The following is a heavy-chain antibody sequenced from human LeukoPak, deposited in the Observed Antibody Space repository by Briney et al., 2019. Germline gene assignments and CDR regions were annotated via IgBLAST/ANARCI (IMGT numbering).Heavy chain of an antibody. CDR3: ARWVVAANYYYYRDV. CDR1: GGSFSDYY. CDR2: INHSGST. Sequence: SETLSLTCAVYGGSFSDYYWTWIRKPPGKGREWIGEINHSGSTNYNPSLKTRVTISVDTSKNQFSLKLTSATAADTAVYYCARWVVAANYYYYRDVWGKGTTVTVSS. V-gene: IGHV4-34*01. J-gene: IGHJ6*03. D-gene: IGHD2-15*01.